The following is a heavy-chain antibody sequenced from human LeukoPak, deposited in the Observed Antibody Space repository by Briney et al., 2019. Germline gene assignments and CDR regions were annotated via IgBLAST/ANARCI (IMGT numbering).Heavy chain of an antibody. V-gene: IGHV4-34*01. J-gene: IGHJ4*02. CDR1: GGSFSGYY. CDR2: INHRGST. CDR3: ARDRYYGSGSYYNPRRGYFDY. Sequence: SETLSLTCAVYGGSFSGYYWSWIRQPPGKGLEWIGEINHRGSTNYNPSLKSRVTISVDTSKNQFSLKLSSVTAADTAVYYCARDRYYGSGSYYNPRRGYFDYWGQGTLVTVSS. D-gene: IGHD3-10*01.